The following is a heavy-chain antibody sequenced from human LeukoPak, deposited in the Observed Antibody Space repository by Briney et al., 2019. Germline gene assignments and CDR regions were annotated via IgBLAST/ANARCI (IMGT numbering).Heavy chain of an antibody. CDR2: ISSDGSST. CDR1: GFTFSNYW. V-gene: IGHV3-74*01. Sequence: GGSLRLSCAASGFTFSNYWMHWVRQAPGKGLVWASRISSDGSSTTYADSVEGRFTISRDNAKNTLYLQMNSLRAEDTAVYYCGRGGKVEQLVLARWGQGSLVTVSS. J-gene: IGHJ4*02. D-gene: IGHD6-13*01. CDR3: GRGGKVEQLVLAR.